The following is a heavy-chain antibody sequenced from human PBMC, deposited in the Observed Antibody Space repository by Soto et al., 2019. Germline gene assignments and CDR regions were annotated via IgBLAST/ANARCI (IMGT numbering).Heavy chain of an antibody. J-gene: IGHJ6*02. CDR1: GFTFSSYW. CDR3: ARIAASGRGWDV. Sequence: EVQLVESGGGLVQPGGSLRLSCVDSGFTFSSYWMSWVRQARVKGLEWVGNIKQDGSEENYVDSVKGRFTISRDNAKNSRYLQMSSLRAEDTAVYYCARIAASGRGWDVWGQGTTVVVSS. CDR2: IKQDGSEE. V-gene: IGHV3-7*01. D-gene: IGHD6-13*01.